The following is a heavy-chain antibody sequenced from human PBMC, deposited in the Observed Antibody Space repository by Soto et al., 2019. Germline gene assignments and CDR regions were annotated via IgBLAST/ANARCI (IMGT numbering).Heavy chain of an antibody. CDR2: ITGTSAFT. CDR3: ARDNLAFQGAFDL. CDR1: GFVFSDFQ. Sequence: GSLRLSCAASGFVFSDFQFNWVRQAPGGGLEWLSSITGTSAFTEYAESIEGRFTIPRDNPNKLLFLHMDNLRPEDTAVYYCARDNLAFQGAFDLWGQGTLVTVSS. J-gene: IGHJ4*02. V-gene: IGHV3-21*01. D-gene: IGHD3-16*01.